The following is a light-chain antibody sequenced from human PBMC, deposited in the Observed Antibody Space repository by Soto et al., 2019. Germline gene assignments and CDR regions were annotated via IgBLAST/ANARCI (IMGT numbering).Light chain of an antibody. CDR3: SSYSGSNKVI. CDR2: EAT. CDR1: SNDVRGYEY. Sequence: QSALTQPPSASGSPGQSVTISCTATSNDVRGYEYVSWFQQHPGKAPKRLIYEATKRPSGVPDRFSGSRSGNTASLTVSGLQAEDEADYYCSSYSGSNKVIFGGGTKLTVL. J-gene: IGLJ2*01. V-gene: IGLV2-8*01.